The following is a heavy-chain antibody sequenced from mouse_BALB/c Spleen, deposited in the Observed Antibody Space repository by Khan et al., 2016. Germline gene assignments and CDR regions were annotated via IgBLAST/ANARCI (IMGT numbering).Heavy chain of an antibody. CDR3: TRYYDGGAPWFAY. Sequence: VQLKQSGPDLVKPSQSLSLTCTVTGYSITSDYSWHWIRQFPGNKLEWMGYIHYSGSTNYNPSLKSRISITRDTSKNHFFLQLNSVTTEDTATYYCTRYYDGGAPWFAYWGQGTLVTVSA. V-gene: IGHV3-1*02. D-gene: IGHD1-1*01. CDR1: GYSITSDYS. J-gene: IGHJ3*01. CDR2: IHYSGST.